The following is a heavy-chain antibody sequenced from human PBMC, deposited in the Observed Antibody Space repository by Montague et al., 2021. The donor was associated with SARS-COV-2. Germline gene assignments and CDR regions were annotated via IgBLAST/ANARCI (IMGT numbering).Heavy chain of an antibody. CDR2: IYYSGST. D-gene: IGHD3-10*01. CDR3: ARVKQRYYFGLGVAAHFDY. J-gene: IGHJ4*02. Sequence: SETLSLTCTVSGGSISSYYWSWIRQPPGKGLEWIGHIYYSGSTNYNPSLKSRVTISVDTSKNQFSLKLSSVTAADTAVYYCARVKQRYYFGLGVAAHFDYWGQGALVTVSS. CDR1: GGSISSYY. V-gene: IGHV4-59*01.